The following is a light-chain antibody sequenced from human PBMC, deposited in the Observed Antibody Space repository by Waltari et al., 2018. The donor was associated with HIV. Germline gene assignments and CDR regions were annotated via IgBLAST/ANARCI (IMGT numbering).Light chain of an antibody. Sequence: IVMTQSPDSLAVSLGERATINCKSSQRVLYSSHHNNCLTWYQQKPGQPPKLLIYWASTRESGVPDRFSGSGSGTDFTLTISNLQAEDVAVYYCQQYYNAPYTFGQGTKLEIK. CDR1: QRVLYSSHHNNC. CDR2: WAS. V-gene: IGKV4-1*01. CDR3: QQYYNAPYT. J-gene: IGKJ2*01.